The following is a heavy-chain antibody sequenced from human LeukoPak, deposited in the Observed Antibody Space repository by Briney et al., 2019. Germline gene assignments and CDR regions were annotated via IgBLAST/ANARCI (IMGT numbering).Heavy chain of an antibody. CDR2: ISPNNGGT. D-gene: IGHD3-9*01. CDR1: GYTFTGYY. V-gene: IGHV1-2*02. J-gene: IGHJ4*02. CDR3: ARGILRYFDRLDINFDH. Sequence: ASVKVSCKASGYTFTGYYIHWLRQAPGQGLEWMGWISPNNGGTNYARSFKGRVTMSRDTSIGTAYMDLSRLRSDDTAVYYCARGILRYFDRLDINFDHWGQGTLVTVSS.